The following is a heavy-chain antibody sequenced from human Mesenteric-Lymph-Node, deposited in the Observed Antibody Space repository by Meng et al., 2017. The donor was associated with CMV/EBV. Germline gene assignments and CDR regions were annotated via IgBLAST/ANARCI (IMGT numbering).Heavy chain of an antibody. CDR2: ISSSSSYI. V-gene: IGHV3-21*01. CDR1: GFTFSSYS. D-gene: IGHD6-6*01. Sequence: GESLKISCAASGFTFSSYSMNWVRQAPGKGLEWVSSISSSSSYIYYADSVKGRFTISRDNAKNSLYLQMNSLRVEDTAVYYCARKSIAASGSSGYYYGMDVWGQGTTVTVSS. CDR3: ARKSIAASGSSGYYYGMDV. J-gene: IGHJ6*02.